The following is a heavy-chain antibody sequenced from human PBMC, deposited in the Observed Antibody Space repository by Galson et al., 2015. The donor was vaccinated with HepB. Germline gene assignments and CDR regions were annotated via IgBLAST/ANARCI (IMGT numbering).Heavy chain of an antibody. V-gene: IGHV3-23*01. CDR1: GFTFSSYG. J-gene: IGHJ5*02. CDR2: ITSGYST. Sequence: SLRLSCAASGFTFSSYGMSWVRQGPGKGLEWVSAITSGYSTYYADSVKGRFTISRDNSKNTLYLQMNSLRAEDTAVYYCAKEVYCSGGNCGGPWGQGTLVTVSS. D-gene: IGHD2-15*01. CDR3: AKEVYCSGGNCGGP.